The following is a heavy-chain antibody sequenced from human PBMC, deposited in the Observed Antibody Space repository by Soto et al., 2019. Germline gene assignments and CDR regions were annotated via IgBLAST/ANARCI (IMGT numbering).Heavy chain of an antibody. J-gene: IGHJ4*02. V-gene: IGHV1-69*13. D-gene: IGHD6-13*01. CDR2: IIPIFGTA. Sequence: GASVKVSCKASGGTFSSYAISWVRQAPGQGLEWMGGIIPIFGTANYAQKFQGRVTITADESTSTAYMELSSLRSDDTAVYYCARGAAGNFDYWGQGTLVTVSS. CDR3: ARGAAGNFDY. CDR1: GGTFSSYA.